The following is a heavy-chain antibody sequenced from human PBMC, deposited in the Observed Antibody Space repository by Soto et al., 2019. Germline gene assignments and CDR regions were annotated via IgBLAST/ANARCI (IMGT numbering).Heavy chain of an antibody. J-gene: IGHJ5*02. D-gene: IGHD4-4*01. CDR2: IYYSGST. CDR1: GGSISSGDYY. CDR3: ARTLSLQHWFDP. V-gene: IGHV4-30-4*01. Sequence: SETLSLTCTVSGGSISSGDYYWSWIRQPPGKGLEWIGYIYYSGSTYYNPSLKSRVTISVDTSKNQFSLKLSSVTAADTAVYYCARTLSLQHWFDPWGQGTLVTVSS.